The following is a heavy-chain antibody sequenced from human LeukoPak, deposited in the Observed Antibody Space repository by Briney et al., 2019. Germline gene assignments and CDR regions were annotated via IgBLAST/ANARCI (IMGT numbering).Heavy chain of an antibody. CDR3: AKPSSTSGHYYYMDV. Sequence: GGSLRLSCAASGFTFSSYAMSWVRQAPGKGLVWVSAISGSGGSTYYADSVKGRFTISRDNSKNTLYLQMNSLRAEDTAVYYCAKPSSTSGHYYYMDVWGKGTTVTLSS. V-gene: IGHV3-23*01. CDR1: GFTFSSYA. CDR2: ISGSGGST. J-gene: IGHJ6*03. D-gene: IGHD2-2*01.